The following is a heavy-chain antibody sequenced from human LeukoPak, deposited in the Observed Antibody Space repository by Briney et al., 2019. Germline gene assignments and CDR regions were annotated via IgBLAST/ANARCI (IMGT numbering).Heavy chain of an antibody. CDR3: AQGYWYFDL. Sequence: SENLSLTCTVSGGSVSSGSYYWSWIRQPPGKGLEWIGYIYYSGSTNYNPSLKSRVTISVDTSKNQFSLKLSSVTAADTAVYYCAQGYWYFDLWGRGTLVTVSS. J-gene: IGHJ2*01. CDR1: GGSVSSGSYY. V-gene: IGHV4-61*01. CDR2: IYYSGST.